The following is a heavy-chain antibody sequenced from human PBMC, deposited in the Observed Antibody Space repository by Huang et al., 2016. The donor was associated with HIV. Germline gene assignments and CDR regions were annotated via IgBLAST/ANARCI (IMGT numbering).Heavy chain of an antibody. J-gene: IGHJ2*01. CDR2: INDNGYT. CDR1: GGSVSGHY. Sequence: QVQLQQWGAGLLKPSESLSLTCAVYGGSVSGHYWSWIRQPPGKGLEWIAEINDNGYTNYNPSLKSRVTISVHTSRNQFSLKLKSVTAADAAVYYCARASWYEPRSWYFGLWGRGTLVTVSS. V-gene: IGHV4-34*01. CDR3: ARASWYEPRSWYFGL. D-gene: IGHD6-13*01.